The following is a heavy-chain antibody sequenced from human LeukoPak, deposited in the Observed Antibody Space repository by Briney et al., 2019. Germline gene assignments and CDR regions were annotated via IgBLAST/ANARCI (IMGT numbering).Heavy chain of an antibody. CDR3: AKDPKYFDY. Sequence: GGSLRLSCAASGFTFSDYYMTWIRQAPGKGLEWVSYISDSGTTINYVDSVKGRFTISRDSANLYLQMDSLRAEDTATYYCAKDPKYFDYWGQGTLVTVSS. CDR2: ISDSGTTI. V-gene: IGHV3-11*04. J-gene: IGHJ4*02. CDR1: GFTFSDYY.